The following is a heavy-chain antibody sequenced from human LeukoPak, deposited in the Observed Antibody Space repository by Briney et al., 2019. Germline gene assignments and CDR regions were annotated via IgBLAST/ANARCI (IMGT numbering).Heavy chain of an antibody. V-gene: IGHV3-7*01. CDR1: GFTFSSYW. J-gene: IGHJ4*02. Sequence: PGGSLRLSCAASGFTFSSYWMSWVRQAPGKGLEWVANIKQDGSEKYYVDSVKGRFTISRDNAKNSLYLQMNSLRAEDTAVYYCARDSPGVAGKGYFDYWGQGTLVTVSS. D-gene: IGHD6-19*01. CDR2: IKQDGSEK. CDR3: ARDSPGVAGKGYFDY.